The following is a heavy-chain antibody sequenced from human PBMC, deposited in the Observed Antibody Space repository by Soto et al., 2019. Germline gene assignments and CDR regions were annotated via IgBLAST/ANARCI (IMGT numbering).Heavy chain of an antibody. CDR3: SNGEYVTGFKP. Sequence: GGTLRLYCTASGFTFGNCTMSWVSQAPGRGQEWVGFIRSKAYGGTTEYAASVKGRFTISRDDSKSIAYLQMNSLKTEDTAVYYCSNGEYVTGFKPWGQGTLVTVSS. CDR1: GFTFGNCT. D-gene: IGHD7-27*01. V-gene: IGHV3-49*04. J-gene: IGHJ5*02. CDR2: IRSKAYGGTT.